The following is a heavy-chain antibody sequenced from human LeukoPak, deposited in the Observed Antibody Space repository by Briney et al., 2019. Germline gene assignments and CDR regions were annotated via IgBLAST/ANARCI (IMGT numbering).Heavy chain of an antibody. V-gene: IGHV4-30-4*01. Sequence: PSETLSLTCTVSGGSISSGDYYWSWIRQPPGKGLEWIGNIYYSGSTYYNPSLKSRVTISVDTSKNQFSLKLSSVTAADTAVYYCAREVYGDYLFDYWGQGTLVTVSS. CDR3: AREVYGDYLFDY. J-gene: IGHJ4*02. CDR1: GGSISSGDYY. D-gene: IGHD4-17*01. CDR2: IYYSGST.